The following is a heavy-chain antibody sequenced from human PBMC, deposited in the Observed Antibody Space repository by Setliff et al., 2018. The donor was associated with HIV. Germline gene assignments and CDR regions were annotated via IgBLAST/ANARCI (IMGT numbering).Heavy chain of an antibody. J-gene: IGHJ4*02. D-gene: IGHD6-19*01. CDR2: ISYSGTT. Sequence: SETLSLTCTVSGGSISHYYWNWIRQSPGKGLEWIGFISYSGTTNYNPSLESRVTISIDTSNNQFSLKVSSVTAADTAVYYCARVTNSGKGRFDYWGQGTLVTVSS. CDR1: GGSISHYY. CDR3: ARVTNSGKGRFDY. V-gene: IGHV4-59*08.